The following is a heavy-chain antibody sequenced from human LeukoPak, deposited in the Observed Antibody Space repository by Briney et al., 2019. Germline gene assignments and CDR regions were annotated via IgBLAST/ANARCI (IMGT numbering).Heavy chain of an antibody. Sequence: ASVKVSCKASGYTFTSYGISWVRQAPGQGLEWMGWISAYNGNTNYAQKLQGRVTMTTDTSTSTAYMELRSLRSDDTAVYYCAREAGKVLLWFGETSIGNCYYYGMDVWGQGTTVTVSS. CDR1: GYTFTSYG. CDR3: AREAGKVLLWFGETSIGNCYYYGMDV. J-gene: IGHJ6*02. CDR2: ISAYNGNT. V-gene: IGHV1-18*01. D-gene: IGHD3-10*01.